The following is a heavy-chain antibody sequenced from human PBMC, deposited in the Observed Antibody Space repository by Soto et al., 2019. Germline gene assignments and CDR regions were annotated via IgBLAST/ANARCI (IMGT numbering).Heavy chain of an antibody. Sequence: QVQLQESGPRLVKPSETLSLTCTVSGDSISSYYWSWFRQPPGKGLEWIGYIPYTGRNNYNPSLKSRVTISVDTSKNQFALELRSVTAADTAMYFCARSPRLYETIGYYSYYSDYWGQGTLVTVSS. D-gene: IGHD3-22*01. CDR1: GDSISSYY. CDR2: IPYTGRN. V-gene: IGHV4-59*01. J-gene: IGHJ4*02. CDR3: ARSPRLYETIGYYSYYSDY.